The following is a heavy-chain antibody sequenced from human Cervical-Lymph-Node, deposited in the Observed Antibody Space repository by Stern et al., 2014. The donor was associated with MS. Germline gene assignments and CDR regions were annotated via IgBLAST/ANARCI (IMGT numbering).Heavy chain of an antibody. D-gene: IGHD2-8*01. CDR2: VYHRGRS. CDR1: GVAINSDGFY. J-gene: IGHJ4*02. Sequence: QVQLQESGPGLVRPSHTLSLNCTVSGVAINSDGFYWSWIRQHPGKGLEWIGYVYHRGRSHYHLSLKMRVTISVDTSKNQFSLRMTSMTASDTAVYYCAARSGVWGQGTLVTVST. CDR3: AARSGV. V-gene: IGHV4-31*03.